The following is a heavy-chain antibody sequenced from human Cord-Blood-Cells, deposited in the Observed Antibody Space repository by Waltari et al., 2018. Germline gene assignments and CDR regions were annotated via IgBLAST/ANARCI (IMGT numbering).Heavy chain of an antibody. CDR3: ASTIYSGYFDY. CDR2: ISSSSSYI. Sequence: EVQLVESGGGLVKPGGSLRLSCAASGFTFSSYSMNWVRQAPGKGLEWVSSISSSSSYIDYADSVKGRFTISRDNAKNSLYLQMNSLRAEDTAVYYCASTIYSGYFDYWGQGTLVTVSS. CDR1: GFTFSSYS. D-gene: IGHD1-26*01. J-gene: IGHJ4*02. V-gene: IGHV3-21*01.